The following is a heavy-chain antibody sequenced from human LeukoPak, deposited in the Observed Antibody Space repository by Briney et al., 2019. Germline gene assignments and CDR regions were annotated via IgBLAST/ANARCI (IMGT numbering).Heavy chain of an antibody. Sequence: LSGGSLRLSCAASGFTFSDYSMNWVRQAPGKGLEWLSYISSSSSTIYYADSVKGRVTISRDNARKSLYLQINSLRVEDTAVYYCARSPRNYYYYCYMDVWGKGTTVTASS. CDR2: ISSSSSTI. CDR1: GFTFSDYS. J-gene: IGHJ6*03. CDR3: ARSPRNYYYYCYMDV. V-gene: IGHV3-48*01.